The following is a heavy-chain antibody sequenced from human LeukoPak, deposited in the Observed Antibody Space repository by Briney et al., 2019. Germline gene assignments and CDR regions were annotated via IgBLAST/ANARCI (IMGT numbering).Heavy chain of an antibody. D-gene: IGHD3-10*01. J-gene: IGHJ4*02. V-gene: IGHV3-30*03. CDR2: ISYDGRNK. CDR1: GFTFSTYN. Sequence: GGSLRLSCAASGFTFSTYNIHWVRQAPGKGLEWVAVISYDGRNKYYADSVKGRFTISRENAKNSLYLQMNSLRAGDTAVYYCARESGGSGSIDYWGQGTLVTVSS. CDR3: ARESGGSGSIDY.